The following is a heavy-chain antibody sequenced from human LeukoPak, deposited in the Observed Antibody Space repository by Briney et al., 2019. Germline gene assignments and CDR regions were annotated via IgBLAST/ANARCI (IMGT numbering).Heavy chain of an antibody. CDR2: IYYSGST. J-gene: IGHJ4*02. V-gene: IGHV4-31*03. Sequence: SETLSLTYTVSGGSISSGGYYWSWIRQHPGKGLEWIGYIYYSGSTYYNPSLKSRVTISVDTSKNQFSLKLSSVTAADTAVYYCARFTRGTSDYWGQGTLVTVSS. CDR1: GGSISSGGYY. D-gene: IGHD1-14*01. CDR3: ARFTRGTSDY.